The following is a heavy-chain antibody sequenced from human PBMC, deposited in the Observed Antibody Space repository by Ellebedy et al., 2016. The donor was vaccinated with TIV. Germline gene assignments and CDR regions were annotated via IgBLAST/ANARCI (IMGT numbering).Heavy chain of an antibody. J-gene: IGHJ6*02. Sequence: MPSETLSLTCTVSGGSISSYYWSWIRQPPGKGLEWIGYIYYGGSTYYNPSLKSRVTISVDTSKNQFSLKMTSVTAADTAVYYCAKGEQQLVDYGMDVWGQGTTVTVSS. CDR3: AKGEQQLVDYGMDV. V-gene: IGHV4-59*04. CDR1: GGSISSYY. D-gene: IGHD6-13*01. CDR2: IYYGGST.